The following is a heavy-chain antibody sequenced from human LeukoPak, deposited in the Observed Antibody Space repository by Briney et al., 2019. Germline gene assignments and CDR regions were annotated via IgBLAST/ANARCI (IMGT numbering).Heavy chain of an antibody. J-gene: IGHJ4*02. Sequence: RSLRLSCAASGFTFSSYGMHWVRQAPGKGLEWVAVISYDGSNKYYADSVKGRFTVSRDNSKNTLFLHMSGLRVEDTAVYYCAKYVNSWGQGTLVTVSS. D-gene: IGHD3-10*02. CDR1: GFTFSSYG. CDR3: AKYVNS. V-gene: IGHV3-30*18. CDR2: ISYDGSNK.